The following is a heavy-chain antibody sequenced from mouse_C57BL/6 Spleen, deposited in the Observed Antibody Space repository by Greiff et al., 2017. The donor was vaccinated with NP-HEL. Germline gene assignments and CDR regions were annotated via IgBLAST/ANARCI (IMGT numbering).Heavy chain of an antibody. CDR1: GYTFTSYW. Sequence: VQLQQPGAELVMPGASVKLSCKASGYTFTSYWMHWVKQRPGQGLEWIGEIDPSDSYTNYNQKFKGKSTLTVDKSSSTAYMQLSSLTSEDSAVYYCARSSYYSKSDYWGQGTTLTVSS. CDR2: IDPSDSYT. CDR3: ARSSYYSKSDY. D-gene: IGHD2-5*01. J-gene: IGHJ2*01. V-gene: IGHV1-69*01.